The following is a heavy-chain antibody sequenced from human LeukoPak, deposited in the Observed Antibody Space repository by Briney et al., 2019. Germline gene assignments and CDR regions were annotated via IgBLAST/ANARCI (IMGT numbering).Heavy chain of an antibody. V-gene: IGHV4-30-2*01. J-gene: IGHJ6*04. CDR2: IYHSGST. CDR1: GGSISSGGYS. CDR3: ARGRAAAGYYGMDV. Sequence: SQTLSLTCAVSGGSISSGGYSWSWIRQPPGKGLEWIGYIYHSGSTYYDPSLKSRVTISVDRSKNQFSLKLSSVTAVDTAVYYCARGRAAAGYYGMDVWGKGTTVTVSS. D-gene: IGHD6-13*01.